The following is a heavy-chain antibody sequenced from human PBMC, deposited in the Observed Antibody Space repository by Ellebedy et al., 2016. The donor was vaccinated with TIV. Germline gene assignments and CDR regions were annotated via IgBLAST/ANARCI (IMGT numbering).Heavy chain of an antibody. CDR3: AREKREGGFGV. J-gene: IGHJ4*02. CDR1: GFTFSDYA. D-gene: IGHD3-3*01. V-gene: IGHV3-21*01. CDR2: FSTYSSHI. Sequence: GESLKISCAASGFTFSDYAMNWVRQAPGKGLEWVSSFSTYSSHIFQAESVKGRFTISRDDAQNSLYLQMNSPTAEDTAFYYCAREKREGGFGVWGQGTLVTVSS.